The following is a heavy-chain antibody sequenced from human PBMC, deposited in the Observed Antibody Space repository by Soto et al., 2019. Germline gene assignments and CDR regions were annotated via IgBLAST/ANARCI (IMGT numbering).Heavy chain of an antibody. D-gene: IGHD3-10*01. J-gene: IGHJ5*02. CDR3: ARGLLNNWFDP. CDR1: GGSISSGDYY. V-gene: IGHV4-30-4*01. Sequence: SETLSLTCTVSGGSISSGDYYWSWIRQPPVKGLEWIGYIYYSGSTYYNPSLKSRVTISVDTSKNQFSLKLSSVTAADTAVYYCARGLLNNWFDPWGQGTLVTVSS. CDR2: IYYSGST.